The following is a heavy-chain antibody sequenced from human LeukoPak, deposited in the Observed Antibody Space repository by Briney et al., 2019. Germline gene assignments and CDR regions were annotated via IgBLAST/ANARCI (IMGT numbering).Heavy chain of an antibody. Sequence: GGSLRLSCTASGFTFSTYTMNWVRQAPGKGLEWVSSISSSSSYIYYADSVKGRFTISRDNARNSLYLQMNSLRAEDTALYYCARQVGYYDFWSGYYTHYYYMDVWGKGTTVTVSS. V-gene: IGHV3-21*04. CDR1: GFTFSTYT. J-gene: IGHJ6*03. D-gene: IGHD3-3*01. CDR2: ISSSSSYI. CDR3: ARQVGYYDFWSGYYTHYYYMDV.